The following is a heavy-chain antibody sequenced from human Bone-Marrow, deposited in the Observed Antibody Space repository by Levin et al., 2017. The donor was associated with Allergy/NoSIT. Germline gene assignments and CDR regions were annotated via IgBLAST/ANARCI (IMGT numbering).Heavy chain of an antibody. J-gene: IGHJ4*02. V-gene: IGHV3-23*01. CDR1: GFTFSSYA. Sequence: GGSLRLSCAASGFTFSSYAMSWVRQAPGKGLEWVSVISATGGSTYYADSVKGRFTISRDNSKNTLYLQMNSLRAEDTAVYYCAKDSQIGYSYGQIDYWGQGTLVTVSS. CDR2: ISATGGST. CDR3: AKDSQIGYSYGQIDY. D-gene: IGHD5-18*01.